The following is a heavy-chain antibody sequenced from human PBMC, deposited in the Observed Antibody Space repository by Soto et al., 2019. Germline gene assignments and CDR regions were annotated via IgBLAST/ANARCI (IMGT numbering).Heavy chain of an antibody. CDR2: INPSGTYT. V-gene: IGHV3-11*06. CDR3: TRGHHSMDV. CDR1: GFTFSDHY. D-gene: IGHD5-18*01. Sequence: PGGSRRLSCAASGFTFSDHYMSWIRQAPGKGLDWISYINPSGTYTHYADSVKGRFTISRDNAENSLYLQMNSLRAEDTALYYCTRGHHSMDVWGQGATVTVSS. J-gene: IGHJ6*02.